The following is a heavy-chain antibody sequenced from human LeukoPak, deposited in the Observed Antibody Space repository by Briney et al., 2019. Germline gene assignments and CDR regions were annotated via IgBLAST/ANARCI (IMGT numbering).Heavy chain of an antibody. V-gene: IGHV3-30*02. CDR3: ASNWEGIGTGYSSSA. J-gene: IGHJ5*02. CDR1: GFTFSSYG. Sequence: GGSLRLSCAASGFTFSSYGMHWVRQAPGKGLEWVAFIRYDGNNKYYADSVKGRFTISRDNSKNTLYLQMNSLRAEDTAVYYCASNWEGIGTGYSSSAWGQGTLVTVSS. CDR2: IRYDGNNK. D-gene: IGHD6-13*01.